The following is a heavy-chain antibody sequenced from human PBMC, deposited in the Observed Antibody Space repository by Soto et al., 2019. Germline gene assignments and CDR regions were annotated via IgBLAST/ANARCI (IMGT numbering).Heavy chain of an antibody. CDR2: ISSDGSNK. J-gene: IGHJ4*02. CDR3: AKVSSGWYSGSDY. V-gene: IGHV3-30*18. D-gene: IGHD6-19*01. CDR1: GFTIMRHA. Sequence: SLILSYGCLGFTIMRHASHLPRPAPGKGLEWVAAISSDGSNKYYVDSVKGRFTISRDNSKNTLYLQMNSLRAEDTAVYYCAKVSSGWYSGSDYWGQGTLVTVSS.